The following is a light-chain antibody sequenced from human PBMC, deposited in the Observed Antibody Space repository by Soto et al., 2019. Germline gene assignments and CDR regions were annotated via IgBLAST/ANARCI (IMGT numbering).Light chain of an antibody. CDR1: QSVSSY. J-gene: IGKJ1*01. CDR2: DAS. CDR3: QQYGSSPRT. Sequence: IVLTQSPATLSLSPGERATLSCRASQSVSSYLAWYQQKPGQAPRLLIHDASSRATGISDRFTGSGSGTDFTLTITTLEPEDFAVYYCQQYGSSPRTFGLGTKWIS. V-gene: IGKV3-20*01.